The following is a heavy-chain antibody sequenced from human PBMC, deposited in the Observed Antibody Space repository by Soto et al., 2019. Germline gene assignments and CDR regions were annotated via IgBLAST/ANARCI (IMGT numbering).Heavy chain of an antibody. CDR2: IWYDGSNK. J-gene: IGHJ4*02. CDR1: GFTFSSYG. D-gene: IGHD6-6*01. CDR3: ARDADLYSSSSYFDY. V-gene: IGHV3-33*01. Sequence: PGGSLRLSCAASGFTFSSYGMHWVRQAPGKGLEWVAVIWYDGSNKYYADSVKGRFTISRDNSKNTLYLQMNSLRAEDTAVYYCARDADLYSSSSYFDYWGQGTLVTVSS.